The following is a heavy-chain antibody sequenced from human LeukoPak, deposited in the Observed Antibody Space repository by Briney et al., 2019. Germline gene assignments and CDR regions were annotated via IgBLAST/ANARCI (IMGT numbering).Heavy chain of an antibody. D-gene: IGHD6-19*01. CDR1: GYSFTSYW. Sequence: GESLKISCKGSGYSFTSYWIGWVRQMPGKGLEWMGIIFPGDSDTRYNPSFQGQVTISADESMSTAYLQWSSLKASDTAMYYCARYATVAAHRGFDYWGQGTLVTVSS. V-gene: IGHV5-51*01. CDR2: IFPGDSDT. J-gene: IGHJ4*02. CDR3: ARYATVAAHRGFDY.